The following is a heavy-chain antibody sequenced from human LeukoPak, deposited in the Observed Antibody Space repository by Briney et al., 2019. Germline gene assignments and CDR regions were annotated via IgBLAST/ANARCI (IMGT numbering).Heavy chain of an antibody. J-gene: IGHJ6*03. CDR3: ARHYSSSSGGLFHYYYYMDV. Sequence: GESLKISCKGSGYSFTSYWIGWVRQMPGKGLEWMGTIYPGDSDTRYSPSFQGQVTISADKSISTAYLQWSSLKASGTAMYYCARHYSSSSGGLFHYYYYMDVWGKGTTVTVSS. D-gene: IGHD6-6*01. V-gene: IGHV5-51*01. CDR2: IYPGDSDT. CDR1: GYSFTSYW.